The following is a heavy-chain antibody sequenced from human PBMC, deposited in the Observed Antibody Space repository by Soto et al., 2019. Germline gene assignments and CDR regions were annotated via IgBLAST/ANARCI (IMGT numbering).Heavy chain of an antibody. CDR2: ISAYNGNT. CDR1: GFTFTSYG. Sequence: ASVKGSCKASGFTFTSYGIIWGRQAPGQGLELMVWISAYNGNTNYAQKLQGRVTMTTDTSTSTAYMELRSLSSDDTAVYYCARDRLAARPYYYYGMDVWGQGTTVTVSS. V-gene: IGHV1-18*04. CDR3: ARDRLAARPYYYYGMDV. J-gene: IGHJ6*02. D-gene: IGHD6-6*01.